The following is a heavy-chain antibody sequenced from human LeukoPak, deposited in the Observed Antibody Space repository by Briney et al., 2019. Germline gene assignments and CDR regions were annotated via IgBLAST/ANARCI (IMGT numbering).Heavy chain of an antibody. Sequence: SETLSLTCTVSGGSISSYYWSWIRQPPGKGLEWIGYIYYSGSTNYNPSLQSRVTASVDTSKNQFSLRLTSVSAADTAVYYCVRGPYGSGISNWFDPWGQGTQVIVSS. J-gene: IGHJ5*02. CDR1: GGSISSYY. V-gene: IGHV4-59*01. D-gene: IGHD3-10*01. CDR3: VRGPYGSGISNWFDP. CDR2: IYYSGST.